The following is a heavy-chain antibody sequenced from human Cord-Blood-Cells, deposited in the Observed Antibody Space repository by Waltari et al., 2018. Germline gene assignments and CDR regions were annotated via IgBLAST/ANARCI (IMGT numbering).Heavy chain of an antibody. J-gene: IGHJ4*02. V-gene: IGHV4-34*01. CDR3: ARVGLGYSSSWTAEKDY. Sequence: QVQLQQWGAGLLKPSETLSLTCAVYGGSFSGYYWSWIRQPPGQGLGRIGEMNHSGSTNYNPSLKVRVTIAVDTSTNQFSLKLSSVTAADTAVYYCARVGLGYSSSWTAEKDYWGQGTLVTVSS. CDR2: MNHSGST. D-gene: IGHD6-13*01. CDR1: GGSFSGYY.